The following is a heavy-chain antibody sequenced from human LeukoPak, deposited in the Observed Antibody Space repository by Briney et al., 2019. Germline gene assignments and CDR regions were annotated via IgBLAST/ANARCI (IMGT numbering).Heavy chain of an antibody. V-gene: IGHV4-59*01. CDR1: GDSINSYY. CDR3: ARGRWLPNAFDI. D-gene: IGHD5-24*01. J-gene: IGHJ3*02. CDR2: IYYSGRT. Sequence: SETLSLTCTVSGDSINSYYWNWIRQPPGKGLEWIGYIYYSGRTDYNPSLKSRVTISVDTSKHQFSMKLKSVTAADTAVYFCARGRWLPNAFDIWGQGTMVTV.